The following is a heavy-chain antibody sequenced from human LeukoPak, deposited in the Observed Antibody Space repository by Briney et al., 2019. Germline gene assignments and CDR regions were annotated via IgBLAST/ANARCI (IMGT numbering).Heavy chain of an antibody. V-gene: IGHV3-11*03. CDR2: ISSSSSYT. D-gene: IGHD2-2*01. Sequence: GGSLRISCAASGFTFSDYYMSWIRQAPGKGLEWVSYISSSSSYTNYADSVKGRFTISRDNANNSLYLQMNSLRAEDTAVYYCARFDCSSTSCYYYYGMDVWGQGTTVTVSS. CDR3: ARFDCSSTSCYYYYGMDV. J-gene: IGHJ6*02. CDR1: GFTFSDYY.